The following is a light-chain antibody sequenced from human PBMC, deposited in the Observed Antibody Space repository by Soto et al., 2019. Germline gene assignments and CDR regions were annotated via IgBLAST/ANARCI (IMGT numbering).Light chain of an antibody. CDR1: QSVSSSY. J-gene: IGKJ5*01. V-gene: IGKV3-20*01. CDR3: QQYGSSPIT. CDR2: GAS. Sequence: EIVRKMSPATLSVCTGERATLSCRASQSVSSSYLAWYQQKPGQAPRLLIYGASNRATGIPDRFSGGGTATDFTLTIIRLEPEDFALYYCQQYGSSPITFGQGARLEI.